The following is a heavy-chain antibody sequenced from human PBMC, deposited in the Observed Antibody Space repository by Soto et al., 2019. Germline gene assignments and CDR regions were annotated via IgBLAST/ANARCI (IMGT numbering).Heavy chain of an antibody. CDR1: GFTFSTFA. D-gene: IGHD3-9*01. V-gene: IGHV3-23*01. CDR2: ISSSGGTT. CDR3: ATSTYPVLRYVGRLQYYSGMDV. J-gene: IGHJ6*02. Sequence: EVELLESGGGLVQPGGSLRLSCAASGFTFSTFAMNWVRQVPGKGLEWVSVISSSGGTTYYVDSVKGRFTISRDNSKNTLYLLMSNLRAEDTAIYYCATSTYPVLRYVGRLQYYSGMDVWGQGTAVTVSS.